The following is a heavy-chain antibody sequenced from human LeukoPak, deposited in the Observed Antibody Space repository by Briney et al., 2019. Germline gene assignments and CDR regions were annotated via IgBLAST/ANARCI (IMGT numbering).Heavy chain of an antibody. CDR1: GGSISSYY. Sequence: SETLSLTCTVSGGSISSYYWSWIRQPPGKGLEWIGYIYYSGSTNYNPSLKSRVTISVDTSKNQFSLKLGSVTAADTAVYYCATSTYRLGEYYYYGMDVWGQGTTVTVSS. V-gene: IGHV4-59*01. J-gene: IGHJ6*02. CDR2: IYYSGST. D-gene: IGHD3-16*01. CDR3: ATSTYRLGEYYYYGMDV.